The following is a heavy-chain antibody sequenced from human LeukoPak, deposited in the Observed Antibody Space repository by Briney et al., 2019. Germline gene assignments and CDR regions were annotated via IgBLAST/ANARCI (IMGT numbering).Heavy chain of an antibody. J-gene: IGHJ3*02. CDR3: ARALGDAFDI. V-gene: IGHV3-53*01. D-gene: IGHD3-16*01. CDR1: GFTVSSNY. Sequence: PGGSLRLSCAASGFTVSSNYMSWVRQAPGKGLEWVSVIYSGDSTFYADSVKGRFTISRDNSKNTLYLQMNSLRAEDRAVYYCARALGDAFDIWGQGTMVTVSS. CDR2: IYSGDST.